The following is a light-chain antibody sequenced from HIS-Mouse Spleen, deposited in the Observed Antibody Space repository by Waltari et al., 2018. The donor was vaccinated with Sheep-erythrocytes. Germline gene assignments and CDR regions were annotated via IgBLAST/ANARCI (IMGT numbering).Light chain of an antibody. V-gene: IGLV2-11*01. CDR1: SSDVGCYHY. Sequence: QSALTQPRPVSGSPGQSVTIPCTGTSSDVGCYHYVPWYQQHPGKAPKPMIYDVSKRPSGVPDRFSGSKSGNTASLTISGLQAEDEADYYCCSYAGSYNHVFATGTKVTVL. CDR3: CSYAGSYNHV. CDR2: DVS. J-gene: IGLJ1*01.